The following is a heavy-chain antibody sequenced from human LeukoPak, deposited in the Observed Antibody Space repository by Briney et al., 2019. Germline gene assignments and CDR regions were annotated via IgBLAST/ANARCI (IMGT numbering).Heavy chain of an antibody. D-gene: IGHD3-22*01. Sequence: GASVKVSCKASGYTFTGYYMHWVRQAPGQGLGWMGWINPNSGGTNYAQKFQGRVTMTRDTSISTAYMELSRLRSDDTAVYYCARGANVIVVAYSVWGQGTLVTVSS. J-gene: IGHJ4*02. V-gene: IGHV1-2*02. CDR2: INPNSGGT. CDR3: ARGANVIVVAYSV. CDR1: GYTFTGYY.